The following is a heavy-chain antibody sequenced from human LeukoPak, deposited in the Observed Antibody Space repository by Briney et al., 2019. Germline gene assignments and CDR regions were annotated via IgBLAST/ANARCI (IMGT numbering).Heavy chain of an antibody. CDR2: IIPILGIA. J-gene: IGHJ1*01. CDR1: GGTFSSYA. D-gene: IGHD3-10*01. CDR3: ASVTAKLLWFGELLGWFQH. Sequence: SVKVSCKASGGTFSSYAISWVRQAPGQGLEWMGRIIPILGIANYAQKFQGRVTITADKSTSTAYMELSSLRSEDTAVYYCASVTAKLLWFGELLGWFQHWGQGTLVTVSS. V-gene: IGHV1-69*04.